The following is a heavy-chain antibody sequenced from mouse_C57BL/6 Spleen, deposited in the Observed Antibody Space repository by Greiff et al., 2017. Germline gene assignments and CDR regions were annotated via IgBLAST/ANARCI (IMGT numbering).Heavy chain of an antibody. J-gene: IGHJ4*01. Sequence: QVQLQQSGAELVMPGASVKLSCKASGYTFTSYWMHWVKQRPGQGLEWIGEIDPSDSYTNYNQKFKGKSTLTVDKSSSTAYMQLSSLTSEDSAVYYCARREYGRSYGGYAMDYWGQGTSVTVSS. CDR3: ARREYGRSYGGYAMDY. CDR2: IDPSDSYT. CDR1: GYTFTSYW. V-gene: IGHV1-69*01. D-gene: IGHD1-1*01.